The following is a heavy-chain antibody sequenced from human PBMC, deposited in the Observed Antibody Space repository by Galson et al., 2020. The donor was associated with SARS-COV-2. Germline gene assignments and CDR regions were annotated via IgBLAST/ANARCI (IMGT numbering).Heavy chain of an antibody. V-gene: IGHV3-21*01. J-gene: IGHJ4*02. Sequence: GGSLRLSCAASGFIFSRYTMNWVRQVPGRGLEWVSSISSTSSDMSYSDSLKGRFSISRDNTKNSLYLQMSSLRAEDTAVYYCARVGGSYYLDYWGQGTLVTVPS. CDR2: ISSTSSDM. CDR3: ARVGGSYYLDY. D-gene: IGHD1-26*01. CDR1: GFIFSRYT.